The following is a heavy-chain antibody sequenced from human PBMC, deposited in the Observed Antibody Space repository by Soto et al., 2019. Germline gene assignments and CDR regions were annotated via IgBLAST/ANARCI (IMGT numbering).Heavy chain of an antibody. J-gene: IGHJ4*02. V-gene: IGHV3-23*01. CDR1: GFTFSSYA. CDR3: AKRSGVGKPYFDN. D-gene: IGHD1-26*01. Sequence: EVQLLESGGDLVQPGGSLRLSCAASGFTFSSYAMSWVRQAPGKGLEWVSGITSGGTTYYAESLKGQFTISRDNSKNTLYLEMNSLRAEDTAVYYCAKRSGVGKPYFDNWGQGTLVTVSS. CDR2: ITSGGTT.